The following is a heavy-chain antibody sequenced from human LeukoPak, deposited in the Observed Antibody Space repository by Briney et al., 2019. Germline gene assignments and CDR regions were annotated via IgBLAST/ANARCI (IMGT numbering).Heavy chain of an antibody. V-gene: IGHV4-59*01. Sequence: SETLSLTCTVSGASISGYYWGWIRQSPGKGLEWIGYIHYSGDTHYVPSLKSRVSISVDTSKNQFSLKLTSLTAADTAVYYCVKVGTGTVDFSGQGTLVSISS. D-gene: IGHD1-1*01. J-gene: IGHJ4*02. CDR3: VKVGTGTVDF. CDR1: GASISGYY. CDR2: IHYSGDT.